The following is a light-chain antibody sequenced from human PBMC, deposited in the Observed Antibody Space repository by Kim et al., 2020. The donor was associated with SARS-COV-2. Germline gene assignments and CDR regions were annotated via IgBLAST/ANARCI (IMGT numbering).Light chain of an antibody. Sequence: QAGLTQPPSVSKDLRQTATLTCTGNSNNVGNRGASWLQQHQGHPPKLLSYRNNNRPSGISERFSASRSGNTGSLTITGLQPEDEAEYFCSAWDSSLSAWVFGGGTKLTVL. V-gene: IGLV10-54*01. CDR2: RNN. J-gene: IGLJ3*02. CDR1: SNNVGNRG. CDR3: SAWDSSLSAWV.